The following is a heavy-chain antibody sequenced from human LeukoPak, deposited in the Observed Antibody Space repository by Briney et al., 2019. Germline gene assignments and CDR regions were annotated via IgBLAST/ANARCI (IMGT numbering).Heavy chain of an antibody. Sequence: GGSLRLSCAASGFTFSSYPMHWVRQAPGKGLEWVAVISYDGSDKYYADSVKGRFTISRDNSKNTLYLQMNSLRAEDTAVYYCARDSSSWYPEYYFDYWGQGTLVTVSS. D-gene: IGHD6-13*01. CDR3: ARDSSSWYPEYYFDY. J-gene: IGHJ4*02. CDR2: ISYDGSDK. CDR1: GFTFSSYP. V-gene: IGHV3-30*04.